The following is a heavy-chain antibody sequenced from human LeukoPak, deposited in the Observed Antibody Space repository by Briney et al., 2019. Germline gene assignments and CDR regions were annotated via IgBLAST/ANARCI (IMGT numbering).Heavy chain of an antibody. V-gene: IGHV3-53*01. CDR3: ATSSGPSYSFDY. J-gene: IGHJ4*02. CDR2: ISAAGTT. D-gene: IGHD1-26*01. CDR1: RSTVSSNY. Sequence: HPGGSLRLSCAASRSTVSSNYMSWVRQAPGKGLEWISFISAAGTTDYADSMKGRFTISRDNSKNTLYLQIDSLRAEDTAVYYCATSSGPSYSFDYWGQGTLVTVSS.